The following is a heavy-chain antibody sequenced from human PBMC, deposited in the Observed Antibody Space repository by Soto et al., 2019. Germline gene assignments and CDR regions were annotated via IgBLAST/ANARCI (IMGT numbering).Heavy chain of an antibody. CDR3: AKDSQARSSSITMVRGVLSPGYVVY. CDR1: GFTFSSYG. V-gene: IGHV3-30*18. J-gene: IGHJ4*02. CDR2: ISYDGSNK. Sequence: GGSLRLSCAASGFTFSSYGMHWVRQAPGKGLEWVAVISYDGSNKYYADSVKGRFTISRDNSKNTLYLQMNSLRAEDTAVYYCAKDSQARSSSITMVRGVLSPGYVVYWGQGTLVTVSS. D-gene: IGHD3-10*01.